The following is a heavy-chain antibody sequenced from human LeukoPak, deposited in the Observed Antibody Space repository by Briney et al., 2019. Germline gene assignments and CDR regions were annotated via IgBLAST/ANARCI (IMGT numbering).Heavy chain of an antibody. V-gene: IGHV1-2*02. CDR2: INPNSGGT. CDR3: ARDQVFRAASYYYDSSGNWFDP. Sequence: ASVKVSCKASGYTFTGYYMHWVRQAPGQGLEWMGWINPNSGGTNCAQKFQGRVTMTRDTSISTAYMELRSLRSDDTAVYYCARDQVFRAASYYYDSSGNWFDPWGQGTLVTVSS. J-gene: IGHJ5*02. CDR1: GYTFTGYY. D-gene: IGHD3-22*01.